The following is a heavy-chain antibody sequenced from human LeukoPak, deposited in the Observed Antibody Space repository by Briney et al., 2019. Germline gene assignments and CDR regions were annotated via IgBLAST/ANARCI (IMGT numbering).Heavy chain of an antibody. J-gene: IGHJ5*02. CDR1: GYTFTGYY. CDR3: ARAGYSSSWYSRWFDP. Sequence: ASVTVSCKASGYTFTGYYMHWVRQAPGQGLEWVGWINPNSGGTNYAQKFQGRVTMTRDTSISTDYMELSRLRSDDTAVYYCARAGYSSSWYSRWFDPWDQGTLVTVSS. CDR2: INPNSGGT. D-gene: IGHD6-13*01. V-gene: IGHV1-2*02.